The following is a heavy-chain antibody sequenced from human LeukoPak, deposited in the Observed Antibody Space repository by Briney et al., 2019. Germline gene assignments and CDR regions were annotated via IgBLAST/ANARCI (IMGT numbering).Heavy chain of an antibody. V-gene: IGHV1-46*01. CDR1: GYTFTSYY. CDR3: ARDGEPRLMRGVVDSSGYFDY. J-gene: IGHJ4*02. CDR2: INPSGGST. D-gene: IGHD3-22*01. Sequence: GASVKVSCKASGYTFTSYYMHWVRQAPGQGLEWMGIINPSGGSTSYAQKFQGRVTMTRDMSTSTVYMELSSLRSEDTAVYYCARDGEPRLMRGVVDSSGYFDYWGQGTLVTVSS.